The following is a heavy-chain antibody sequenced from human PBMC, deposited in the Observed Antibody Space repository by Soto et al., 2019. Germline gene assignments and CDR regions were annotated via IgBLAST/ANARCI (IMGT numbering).Heavy chain of an antibody. J-gene: IGHJ6*02. CDR1: GGSFSGYY. Sequence: SETLSLTCAVYGGSFSGYYWSWIRQPPGKGLEWIGEINHSGSTNYNPSLKSRVTISVDTSKNQFSLKLSSVTAADTAVYYCAEGNYYDSSGPDYYYYYGMDVWGQGTTVTVSS. V-gene: IGHV4-34*01. D-gene: IGHD3-22*01. CDR2: INHSGST. CDR3: AEGNYYDSSGPDYYYYYGMDV.